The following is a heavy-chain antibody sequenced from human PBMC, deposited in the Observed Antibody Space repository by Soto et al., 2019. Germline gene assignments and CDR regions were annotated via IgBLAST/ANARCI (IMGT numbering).Heavy chain of an antibody. D-gene: IGHD3-10*01. Sequence: SETLSLTCAVYGGSFSGYYWSWIRQPPGKGLEWIGEINHSGSTNYNPSLKSRVTISVETSKNQFSLKLSSVTAADTAVYYCARWRVRGVIDAYYYYGMDVWGQETTVTVSS. J-gene: IGHJ6*02. V-gene: IGHV4-34*01. CDR2: INHSGST. CDR3: ARWRVRGVIDAYYYYGMDV. CDR1: GGSFSGYY.